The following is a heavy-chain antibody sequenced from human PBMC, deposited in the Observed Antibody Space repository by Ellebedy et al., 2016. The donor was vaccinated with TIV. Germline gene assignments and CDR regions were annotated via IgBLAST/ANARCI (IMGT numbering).Heavy chain of an antibody. V-gene: IGHV5-51*01. Sequence: GGSLRLSXKGSGYSFTSYWIGWVRQMPGKGLEWMGIIYPGDSDTRYSPSFQGQVTISADKSISPAYLQWSSLKASDTAMYYCARHSGSGSYDWFDPWGQGTLVTVSS. CDR3: ARHSGSGSYDWFDP. CDR1: GYSFTSYW. CDR2: IYPGDSDT. D-gene: IGHD3-10*01. J-gene: IGHJ5*02.